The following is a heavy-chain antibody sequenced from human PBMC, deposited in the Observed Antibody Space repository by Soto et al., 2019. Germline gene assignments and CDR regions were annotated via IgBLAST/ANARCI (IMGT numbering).Heavy chain of an antibody. CDR3: ARDPGVIVGATWLFADY. CDR1: GFTSSSYA. CDR2: ISYDGSNK. Sequence: QVQLVESGGGVVQPGRSLRLSCAASGFTSSSYAMHWVRQAPSKGLEWVAVISYDGSNKYYADSVKGRFTISRDNSKNTLYLQMNSLRAEDTAVYYCARDPGVIVGATWLFADYWGQGTLVTVSS. V-gene: IGHV3-30-3*01. D-gene: IGHD1-26*01. J-gene: IGHJ4*02.